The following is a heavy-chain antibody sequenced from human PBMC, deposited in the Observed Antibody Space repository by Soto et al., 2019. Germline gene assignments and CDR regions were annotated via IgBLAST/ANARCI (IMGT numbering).Heavy chain of an antibody. V-gene: IGHV4-31*03. CDR1: GGSISSGGYY. CDR2: IYYSGST. CDR3: ASTLSGYCSSTSCYTETGLYG. D-gene: IGHD2-2*02. J-gene: IGHJ4*02. Sequence: PSETLSLTCTVSGGSISSGGYYWSWIRQHPGKGLEWIGYIYYSGSTYYNPSLKSRVTISVDTSKNQSSLKLSSVTAADTAVYYCASTLSGYCSSTSCYTETGLYGWGQGTLVTVSS.